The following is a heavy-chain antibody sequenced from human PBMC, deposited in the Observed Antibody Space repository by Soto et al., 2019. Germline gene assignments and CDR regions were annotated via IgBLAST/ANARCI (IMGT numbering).Heavy chain of an antibody. CDR1: GYTFTSYY. CDR3: ARGTSSSWYAYYGRDV. Sequence: QVQLVQSGAEVKKPGASVKVSCKASGYTFTSYYMHWVRQAPGQGLEWMGIINPSGGSTSYAQKFPGRVTMSGDTSPSTVYMELSSLRSEDTAVYYCARGTSSSWYAYYGRDVWGQGTTVTVSS. J-gene: IGHJ6*02. V-gene: IGHV1-46*01. CDR2: INPSGGST. D-gene: IGHD6-13*01.